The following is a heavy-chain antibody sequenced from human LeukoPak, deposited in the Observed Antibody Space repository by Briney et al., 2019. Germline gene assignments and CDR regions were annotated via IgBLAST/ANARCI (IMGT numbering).Heavy chain of an antibody. CDR3: AHLSSGYYYVADY. V-gene: IGHV3-43*02. Sequence: RGSLRLSCAASGFTFDDYAMHWVRQAPGQGLEWVSLISGDGGSTYYADSVKGRFTISRDNSKNSLYLQMNSLRTEDTALYYCAHLSSGYYYVADYWGQGTLVTVSS. J-gene: IGHJ4*02. CDR2: ISGDGGST. D-gene: IGHD3-22*01. CDR1: GFTFDDYA.